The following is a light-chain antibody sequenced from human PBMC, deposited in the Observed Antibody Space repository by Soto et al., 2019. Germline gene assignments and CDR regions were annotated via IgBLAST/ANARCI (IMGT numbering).Light chain of an antibody. V-gene: IGLV2-14*01. Sequence: QSALTQPASVSGSPGQSITISCTGTSSDVGGYNSDSWYQQHPGKAPKLMIYDVSNRPSGVSNRFSGSKSVNTASLTISGLQAEDEADYYCSSYTSSSTVVFGGGTKLTVL. CDR3: SSYTSSSTVV. CDR1: SSDVGGYNS. CDR2: DVS. J-gene: IGLJ2*01.